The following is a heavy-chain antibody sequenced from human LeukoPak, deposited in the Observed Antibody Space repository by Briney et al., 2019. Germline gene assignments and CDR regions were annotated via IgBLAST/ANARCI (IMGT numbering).Heavy chain of an antibody. J-gene: IGHJ5*02. CDR3: ARDGVYYDYWSGLNWFDP. CDR2: IYYSGST. V-gene: IGHV4-39*07. CDR1: GGSMSSSSYY. Sequence: SETLSLTCTVSGGSMSSSSYYWGWIRQPPGKGLEWIGSIYYSGSTYYNPSLKSRVTISVDTSKNQFSLKLSSVTAADTAVYYSARDGVYYDYWSGLNWFDPWGQGTLVTVSS. D-gene: IGHD3-3*01.